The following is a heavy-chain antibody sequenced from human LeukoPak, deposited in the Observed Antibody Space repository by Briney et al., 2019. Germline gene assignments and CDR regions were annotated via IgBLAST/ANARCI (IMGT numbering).Heavy chain of an antibody. CDR3: AKYYYTSGSSGGRVFDS. CDR1: GFTFSRYP. CDR2: IGTSAGDT. V-gene: IGHV3-23*01. D-gene: IGHD3-10*01. J-gene: IGHJ4*02. Sequence: PGVSLRLSCAASGFTFSRYPMAWVRQAPGKGLEWVSTIGTSAGDTHYADSVKGRFTISRDNSKISLYLQMDSLRAEDTAVYYCAKYYYTSGSSGGRVFDSWGQGTLVTVSS.